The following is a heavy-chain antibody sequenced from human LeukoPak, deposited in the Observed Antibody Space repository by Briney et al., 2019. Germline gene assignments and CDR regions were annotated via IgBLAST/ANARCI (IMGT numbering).Heavy chain of an antibody. D-gene: IGHD3-3*01. CDR1: GYTFTSYG. V-gene: IGHV1-18*01. CDR3: ARVFGVAVASRGFDY. J-gene: IGHJ4*02. Sequence: GASVKVSCKASGYTFTSYGISWVQQAPGQGLEWMGWISAYNGNTNYAQKLQGRVTMTTDTSTSTAYMELRSLRSDDTAVYYCARVFGVAVASRGFDYWGQGTLVTVSS. CDR2: ISAYNGNT.